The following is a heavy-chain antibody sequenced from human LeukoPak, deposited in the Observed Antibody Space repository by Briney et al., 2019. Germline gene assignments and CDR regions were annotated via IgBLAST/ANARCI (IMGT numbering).Heavy chain of an antibody. CDR1: GGSISSGGYS. V-gene: IGHV4-30-4*07. CDR3: ARADYYYYYMDV. CDR2: IYYSGST. J-gene: IGHJ6*03. Sequence: SETLSLTCAVSGGSISSGGYSWSWIRQPPGKGLEWIGYIYYSGSTYYNPSLKSRVTISVDTSKNQFSLKLSSVTAADTAVYYCARADYYYYYMDVWGKGTTVTVSS.